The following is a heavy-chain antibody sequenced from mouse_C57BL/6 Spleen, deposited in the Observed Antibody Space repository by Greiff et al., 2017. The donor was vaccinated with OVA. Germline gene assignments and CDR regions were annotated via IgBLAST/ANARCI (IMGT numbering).Heavy chain of an antibody. CDR2: IDPSDSET. V-gene: IGHV1-52*01. Sequence: VQLQQSGAELVRPGSSVKLSCKASGYTFTSYWMHWVKQRPIQGLEWIGNIDPSDSETHYNQKFKDKATLTVDKSSSTAYMQLSSLTSEDSAVYYCARDYYGSPLDYWGQGTTLTVSS. D-gene: IGHD1-1*01. CDR1: GYTFTSYW. J-gene: IGHJ2*01. CDR3: ARDYYGSPLDY.